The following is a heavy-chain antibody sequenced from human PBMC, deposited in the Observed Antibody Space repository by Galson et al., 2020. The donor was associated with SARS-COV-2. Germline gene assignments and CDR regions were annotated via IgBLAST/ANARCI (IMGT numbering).Heavy chain of an antibody. J-gene: IGHJ4*02. CDR1: GFTFSDYA. CDR3: AKDVVGDYVGGWTY. D-gene: IGHD4-17*01. CDR2: IRGFGDGK. Sequence: GGSMRLSCAASGFTFSDYALSWVRQAQGKGLEWVSSIRGFGDGKYYEDSVTGRFSISRDKSKNTLYLQMNSLRAEDTAVYYCAKDVVGDYVGGWTYWGQGTLVTV. V-gene: IGHV3-23*01.